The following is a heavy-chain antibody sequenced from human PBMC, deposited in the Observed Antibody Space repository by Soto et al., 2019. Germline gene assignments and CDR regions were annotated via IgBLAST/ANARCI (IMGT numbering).Heavy chain of an antibody. CDR1: SNV. J-gene: IGHJ6*02. V-gene: IGHV1-69*06. CDR3: ARAYSGYYGMDV. D-gene: IGHD2-15*01. CDR2: IIPIFGTA. Sequence: SNVMRWARQAPGQGLEWMGGIIPIFGTANYAQKFQGRVTITADKSTSTAYMELSSLRSEDTAVYYCARAYSGYYGMDVWGHRTTVTVSS.